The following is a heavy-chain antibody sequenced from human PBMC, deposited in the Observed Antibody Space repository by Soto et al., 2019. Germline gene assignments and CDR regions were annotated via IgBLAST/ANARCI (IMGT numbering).Heavy chain of an antibody. V-gene: IGHV1-69*02. CDR1: GDTFSFYS. CDR2: VNPILSLS. D-gene: IGHD3-10*01. CDR3: ATSYGSGYRAFDY. Sequence: QVQLVQSGAEVKRPGSSVKVSCKASGDTFSFYSINWVRQAPGLGLEWMGRVNPILSLSNYAQRFQGRVTMTADKSKSTVYMVISSLRSEDTAIYYCATSYGSGYRAFDYWGQGAQVIVSS. J-gene: IGHJ4*02.